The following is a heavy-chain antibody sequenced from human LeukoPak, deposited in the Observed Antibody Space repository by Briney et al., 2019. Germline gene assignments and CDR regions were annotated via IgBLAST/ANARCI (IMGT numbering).Heavy chain of an antibody. J-gene: IGHJ3*02. CDR3: ARLCIVGTKSAFDI. D-gene: IGHD1-26*01. CDR1: GFTFSSYG. V-gene: IGHV3-21*01. CDR2: ISSSSTYI. Sequence: PGGSLRLSCAASGFTFSSYGINWVRQAPGKGLEWVSFISSSSTYINYADSVKGRFTISRDNAKNSLYLQMNSLRAEDTAVYYCARLCIVGTKSAFDIWGQGTMVTVSS.